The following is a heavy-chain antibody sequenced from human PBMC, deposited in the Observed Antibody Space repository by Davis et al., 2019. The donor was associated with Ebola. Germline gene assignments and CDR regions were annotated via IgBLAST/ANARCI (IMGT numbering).Heavy chain of an antibody. Sequence: PGGSLRLSCAASGFTSSDHWLSWVRQAPGKGLEWVANIMQDGSEKNYVDSARGRFTISRDNAQNSLFLQMNSLRAEDTAVYYCATSTGLGAHDAFDFWGQGTVVSVSS. V-gene: IGHV3-7*03. CDR2: IMQDGSEK. CDR1: GFTSSDHW. J-gene: IGHJ3*01. CDR3: ATSTGLGAHDAFDF. D-gene: IGHD1-26*01.